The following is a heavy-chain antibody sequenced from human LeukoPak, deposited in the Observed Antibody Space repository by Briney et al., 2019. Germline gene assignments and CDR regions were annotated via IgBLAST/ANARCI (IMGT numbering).Heavy chain of an antibody. J-gene: IGHJ4*02. Sequence: SQTLSLTCAISGDSVSSNSVGWNWIRQSPSRGLEWLGRTYYRSKWSNDYAISVKSRITINPDTSKNQFSLQLNSVTPEDTAVYYCARGNAATGFDYWGQGSLVTVSS. CDR1: GDSVSSNSVG. V-gene: IGHV6-1*01. CDR3: ARGNAATGFDY. D-gene: IGHD6-13*01. CDR2: TYYRSKWSN.